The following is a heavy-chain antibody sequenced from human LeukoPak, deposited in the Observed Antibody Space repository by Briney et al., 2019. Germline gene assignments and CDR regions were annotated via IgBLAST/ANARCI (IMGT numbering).Heavy chain of an antibody. V-gene: IGHV3-33*01. D-gene: IGHD5-18*01. J-gene: IGHJ6*02. Sequence: PGGSLRLPCAASGFTFSTYVIHWVRQAPGKGLEWVAVIWYDGSNKYYADSVKGRFTISRDNSKNTLYLQMNSLRAEDTAVYYCAREFRRYSYGPDYGMDVWGQGTTVTVSS. CDR1: GFTFSTYV. CDR3: AREFRRYSYGPDYGMDV. CDR2: IWYDGSNK.